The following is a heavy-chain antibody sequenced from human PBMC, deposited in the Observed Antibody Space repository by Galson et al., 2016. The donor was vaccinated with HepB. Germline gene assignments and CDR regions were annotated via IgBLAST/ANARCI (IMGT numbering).Heavy chain of an antibody. CDR2: ISANGHVT. J-gene: IGHJ4*02. Sequence: SLRLSCAASGGSFDRYTMNWVRQAPGKGLEWISGISANGHVTHYADSVKGRFTISRDNSENTLYLQMNSLRDEDTALYYCAKDRVYFGSALDYWGQGTLVTVSS. V-gene: IGHV3-23*01. D-gene: IGHD6-13*01. CDR1: GGSFDRYT. CDR3: AKDRVYFGSALDY.